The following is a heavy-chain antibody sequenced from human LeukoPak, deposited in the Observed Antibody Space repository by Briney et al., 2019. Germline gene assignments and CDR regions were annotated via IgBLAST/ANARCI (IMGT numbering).Heavy chain of an antibody. D-gene: IGHD6-19*01. V-gene: IGHV3-9*01. CDR1: GFTFDDYA. J-gene: IGHJ4*02. CDR3: ARERGYSSGFPPYYFDY. CDR2: ISWNSGSI. Sequence: GGSLRLSCAASGFTFDDYAMHWVRQAPGKGLEWVSGISWNSGSIGYADSVKGRFTISRDNAKNSLYLQMNNLRAEDTAVYYCARERGYSSGFPPYYFDYWGQGTLVTVSS.